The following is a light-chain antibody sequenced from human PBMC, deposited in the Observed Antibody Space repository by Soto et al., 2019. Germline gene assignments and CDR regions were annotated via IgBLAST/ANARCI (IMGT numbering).Light chain of an antibody. J-gene: IGKJ4*01. CDR3: QQRSYWLT. CDR2: DAS. Sequence: EIVLTQSPATLSLSPGEGATLSCSASQSVSSYLAWYQQKPGQAPRLLIYDASNRATGIPARFSGSGSGTDFTLTISSLEPEDFAVYYCQQRSYWLTFGGGTKVEI. V-gene: IGKV3-11*01. CDR1: QSVSSY.